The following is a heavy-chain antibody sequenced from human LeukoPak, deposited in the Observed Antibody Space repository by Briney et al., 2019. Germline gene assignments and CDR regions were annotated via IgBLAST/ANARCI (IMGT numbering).Heavy chain of an antibody. Sequence: SETLSLTCTVSGYSISSGYYWGWIRQPPGKGLEWIGSIYHSGSTYYNPSLKSRVTMSVDTSKNQFSLELSSVTAADTAVYYCARKPIVNSAWYYFDYWGQGTLVTVSS. CDR2: IYHSGST. J-gene: IGHJ4*02. CDR1: GYSISSGYY. CDR3: ARKPIVNSAWYYFDY. V-gene: IGHV4-38-2*02. D-gene: IGHD3-22*01.